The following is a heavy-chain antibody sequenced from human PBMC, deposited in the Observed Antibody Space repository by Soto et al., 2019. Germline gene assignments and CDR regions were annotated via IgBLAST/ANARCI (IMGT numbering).Heavy chain of an antibody. D-gene: IGHD1-1*01. J-gene: IGHJ4*02. CDR1: GYTFSDYY. V-gene: IGHV1-2*04. CDR2: INPNSGGT. Sequence: QVQLVQSGAEVRKPGASVKVSCKASGYTFSDYYIHWVRQAPGQGLGGMGWINPNSGGTKYAPKFQGWVTMARDTSITTAYMELSRLTSGDTAVYYCAREPATAKPEGVDFWAQGPLVTVSS. CDR3: AREPATAKPEGVDF.